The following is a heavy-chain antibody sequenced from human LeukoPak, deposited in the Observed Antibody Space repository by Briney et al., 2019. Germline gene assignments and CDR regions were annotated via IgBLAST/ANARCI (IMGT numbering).Heavy chain of an antibody. D-gene: IGHD2-8*01. CDR2: FDPEDGET. V-gene: IGHV1-24*01. J-gene: IGHJ4*02. CDR3: AIYCTNGVCLDY. CDR1: GYTLTELS. Sequence: GASVKVSCNVSGYTLTELSMHWVRQAPGEGLEWMGGFDPEDGETIYAQKFQGRVTMTEDTSTDTAYMELSSLRSEDTAVYYCAIYCTNGVCLDYWGQGTLVTVSS.